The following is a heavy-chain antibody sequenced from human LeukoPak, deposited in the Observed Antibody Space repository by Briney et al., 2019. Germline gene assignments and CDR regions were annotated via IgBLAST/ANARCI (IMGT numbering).Heavy chain of an antibody. CDR3: AAWEVIAATPPYFHH. CDR1: GFTFSSYS. D-gene: IGHD2-15*01. CDR2: ISSSSRYI. Sequence: GGSLRLSCAASGFTFSSYSMNWVRQAPGKGLEWVSSISSSSRYIYYADSVKGRFTISRDDAKNTLFLQMNSLRVDDTAVYYCAAWEVIAATPPYFHHWGQGTLVTVSS. J-gene: IGHJ1*01. V-gene: IGHV3-21*01.